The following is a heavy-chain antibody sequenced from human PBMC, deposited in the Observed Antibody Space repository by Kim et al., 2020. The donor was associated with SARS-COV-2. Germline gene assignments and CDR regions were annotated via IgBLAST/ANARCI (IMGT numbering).Heavy chain of an antibody. D-gene: IGHD2-15*01. CDR3: AKRYCSGGTCYSIDY. V-gene: IGHV3-23*01. Sequence: GGSLRLSCAASGFTFRSHAMNWVHQAPGKGLEWVSGISGSGGTTNYADSVKGRFTISRDNSKNTLYLQMNSLRAEDTAVYYCAKRYCSGGTCYSIDYWGQGTLVTVSS. CDR1: GFTFRSHA. J-gene: IGHJ4*02. CDR2: ISGSGGTT.